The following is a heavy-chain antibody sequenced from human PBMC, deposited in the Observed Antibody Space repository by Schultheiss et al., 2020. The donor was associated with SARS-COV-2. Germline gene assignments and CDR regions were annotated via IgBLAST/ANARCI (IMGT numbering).Heavy chain of an antibody. V-gene: IGHV3-23*01. D-gene: IGHD6-19*01. J-gene: IGHJ4*02. Sequence: GGSLRLSCAASGFTFSSYAMSWVRQAPGKGLEWVSAISGSGGSTYYADSVKGRFTISRDNSKNTLYLQMNSLRAEDTAVYYCASGYSSGWYAGDFWGQGTLVTVSS. CDR3: ASGYSSGWYAGDF. CDR1: GFTFSSYA. CDR2: ISGSGGST.